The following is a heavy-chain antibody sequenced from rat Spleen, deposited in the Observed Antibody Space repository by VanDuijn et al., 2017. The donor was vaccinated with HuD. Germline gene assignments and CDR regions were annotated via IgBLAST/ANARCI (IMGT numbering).Heavy chain of an antibody. Sequence: QVQLKESGPGLVQPSQTLSLTCTVSGFSLTSNGVSWVRQPPGKGLEWMGVIWNTGGTQYNSALKSRLSISKDTSKSQVFLKMNSLQTEDTATYYCARDGSGDDFDYWGQGVMVTVSS. CDR1: GFSLTSNG. J-gene: IGHJ2*01. CDR2: IWNTGGT. V-gene: IGHV2-41*01. D-gene: IGHD3-7*01. CDR3: ARDGSGDDFDY.